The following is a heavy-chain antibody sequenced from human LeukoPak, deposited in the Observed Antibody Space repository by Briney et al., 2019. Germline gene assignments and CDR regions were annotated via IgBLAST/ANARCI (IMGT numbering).Heavy chain of an antibody. Sequence: SETLSLTCAVYGGSFSGYYWSWIRQPPGKGLEWIGEINHSGSTNYNPSLKSRVTISVDTSKNQFSLKLSSVTAADTAVYYCARARGSSSSFGAFDIWGQGTMVTVSS. D-gene: IGHD6-6*01. CDR3: ARARGSSSSFGAFDI. J-gene: IGHJ3*02. V-gene: IGHV4-34*01. CDR1: GGSFSGYY. CDR2: INHSGST.